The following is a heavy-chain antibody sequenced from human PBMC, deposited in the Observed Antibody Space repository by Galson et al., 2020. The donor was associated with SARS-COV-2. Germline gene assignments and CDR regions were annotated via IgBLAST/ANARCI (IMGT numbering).Heavy chain of an antibody. J-gene: IGHJ5*02. Sequence: GGSLRLSCAASGFTFLSHTMHWVRQAPDKGLEWIALISYDGINKYYADSVKGRFTISRDNSKNTLYVQMNSLRPEDTAVYYCARDSGGSYYGSFDPWGQGTLVTVSS. D-gene: IGHD3-10*01. CDR2: ISYDGINK. CDR1: GFTFLSHT. CDR3: ARDSGGSYYGSFDP. V-gene: IGHV3-30-3*01.